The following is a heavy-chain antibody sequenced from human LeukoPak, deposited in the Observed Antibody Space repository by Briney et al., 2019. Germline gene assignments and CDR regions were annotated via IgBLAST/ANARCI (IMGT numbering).Heavy chain of an antibody. Sequence: PSETLSLTCAVYGGSFSGYYWSWIRQPPGKGLEWIGEINHSGSTNYNPSLKSRVTISVDTSKNQLSLKLSSVTAADTAVYYCARGFLVRGVLNWFDPWGQGTLVTVSS. D-gene: IGHD3-10*01. CDR3: ARGFLVRGVLNWFDP. CDR2: INHSGST. J-gene: IGHJ5*02. CDR1: GGSFSGYY. V-gene: IGHV4-34*01.